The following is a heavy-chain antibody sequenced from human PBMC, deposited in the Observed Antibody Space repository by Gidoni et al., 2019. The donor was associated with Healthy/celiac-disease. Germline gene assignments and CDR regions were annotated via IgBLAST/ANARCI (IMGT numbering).Heavy chain of an antibody. Sequence: EVQLLESGGGLVQPGGSLRLSCAASGFTFSSYAVSWVRQAPGGGGGGVSAISVSGGSTYYADSVKGRFTISRDNSKNTLYLQMNSLRAEDTAVYYCAKEPMYYDFWSGKDVNDYWGQGTLVTVSS. CDR2: ISVSGGST. J-gene: IGHJ4*02. CDR3: AKEPMYYDFWSGKDVNDY. CDR1: GFTFSSYA. D-gene: IGHD3-3*01. V-gene: IGHV3-23*01.